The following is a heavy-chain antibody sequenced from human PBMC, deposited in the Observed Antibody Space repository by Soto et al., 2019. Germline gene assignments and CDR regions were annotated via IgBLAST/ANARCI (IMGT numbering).Heavy chain of an antibody. J-gene: IGHJ4*02. CDR3: ARGPYDYVWGSDPPHFDY. CDR2: ISSSSSYI. D-gene: IGHD3-16*02. CDR1: GFTFSSYT. V-gene: IGHV3-21*04. Sequence: PGGSLRLSCTASGFTFSSYTMNWVRQAPGKGLEWVSSISSSSSYIYYADSVKGRFTISRDNAKNSLYLQMNSLRAEDTAVYYCARGPYDYVWGSDPPHFDYWGQGTLVTVSS.